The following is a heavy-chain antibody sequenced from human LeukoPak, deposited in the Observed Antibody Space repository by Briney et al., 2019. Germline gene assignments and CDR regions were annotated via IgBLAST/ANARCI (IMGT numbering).Heavy chain of an antibody. CDR3: ARELGDYGDYADFDY. J-gene: IGHJ4*02. D-gene: IGHD4-17*01. CDR2: ISAYNGNT. CDR1: GYTFTSYG. Sequence: GASVKVSCKASGYTFTSYGISWVRQAPGQGLEWMGWISAYNGNTNYAQKLQGRVTMTTDTSTSTAYMELRSLRSDDTAVYYCARELGDYGDYADFDYWGQGTLVTVSS. V-gene: IGHV1-18*01.